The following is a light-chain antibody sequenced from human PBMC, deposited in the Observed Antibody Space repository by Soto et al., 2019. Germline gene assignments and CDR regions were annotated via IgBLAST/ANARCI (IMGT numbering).Light chain of an antibody. V-gene: IGLV6-57*01. Sequence: NFLLTQPHSVSESPGKTVIISCTRSSGSIASNYVQWYQQRPGSSPTTVIYEDNQRPSGVPDRFSGSIDRSPNSASLTISGLETEDEADYYCQSYDATNQVFGGGTKLTVL. CDR1: SGSIASNY. J-gene: IGLJ3*02. CDR2: EDN. CDR3: QSYDATNQV.